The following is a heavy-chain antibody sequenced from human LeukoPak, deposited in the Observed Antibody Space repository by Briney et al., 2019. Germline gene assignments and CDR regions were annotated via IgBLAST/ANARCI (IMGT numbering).Heavy chain of an antibody. V-gene: IGHV1-46*01. CDR2: INPSGGST. J-gene: IGHJ6*03. Sequence: ASVKVSCKASGYTFTSYYMHWVRQAPGQGLEWMGIINPSGGSTSYAQKFQGRVTMTRDTSTSTVYMELSSLRSEDTAVYYCARSSCGGDCYYYWEGNNYYYYMDVWGKGTTVTVSS. CDR1: GYTFTSYY. D-gene: IGHD2-21*01. CDR3: ARSSCGGDCYYYWEGNNYYYYMDV.